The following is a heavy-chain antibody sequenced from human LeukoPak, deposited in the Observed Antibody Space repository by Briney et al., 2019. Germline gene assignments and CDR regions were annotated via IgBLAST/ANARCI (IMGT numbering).Heavy chain of an antibody. CDR2: IWYDGSNK. V-gene: IGHV3-33*06. J-gene: IGHJ6*04. CDR3: AKGYYDSSGPLDV. CDR1: GFTFSSYG. Sequence: PGGSLRLSCAASGFTFSSYGMHWVRQAPGKGLEWVAVIWYDGSNKYYADSVKGRLTISRDNSKNTLYLQMNSLRAEDTAVYYCAKGYYDSSGPLDVWGKGTTVTVSS. D-gene: IGHD3-22*01.